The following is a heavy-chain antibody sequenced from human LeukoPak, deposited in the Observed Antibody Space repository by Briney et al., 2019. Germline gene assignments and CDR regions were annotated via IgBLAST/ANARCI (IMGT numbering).Heavy chain of an antibody. J-gene: IGHJ3*02. CDR3: ARGGIVGANGAFDI. V-gene: IGHV1-18*01. CDR2: ISAYNGNT. Sequence: GASVKVSCKASGYTFTSYGISWVRQAPGQGLEWMGWISAYNGNTNYAQKFQGRVTITADESTSTAYMELSSLRSEDTAVYYCARGGIVGANGAFDIWGQGTMVTVSS. D-gene: IGHD1-26*01. CDR1: GYTFTSYG.